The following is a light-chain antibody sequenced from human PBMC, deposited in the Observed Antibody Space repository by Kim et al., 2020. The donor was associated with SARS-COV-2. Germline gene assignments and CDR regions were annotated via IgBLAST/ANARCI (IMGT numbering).Light chain of an antibody. CDR1: SGNIANNY. Sequence: NFMLTQPHSVSESPGKTVTISCSGSSGNIANNYVQWHQQRPGSAPTTVIYKDDERPSGVPDRFSGSIDRSSNSASLTISGLKTEDEADYYCQSYDNNNRDWVFCGGTQLTVL. CDR2: KDD. J-gene: IGLJ3*02. V-gene: IGLV6-57*02. CDR3: QSYDNNNRDWV.